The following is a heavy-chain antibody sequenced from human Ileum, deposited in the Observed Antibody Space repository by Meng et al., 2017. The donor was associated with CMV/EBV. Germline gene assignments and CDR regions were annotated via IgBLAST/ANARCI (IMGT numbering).Heavy chain of an antibody. CDR2: IRFDGSDK. D-gene: IGHD2-2*01. V-gene: IGHV3-30*02. CDR1: GFTFNSYG. Sequence: GGSLRLSCAASGFTFNSYGMHWVRQAPGKGLEWVAFIRFDGSDKYYADSVKGRFTISRDNSKNTLYVQMSSLRSEDTGVYHCAKGYCSSFSCRTDYYYGMDVWGQGTTVTV. CDR3: AKGYCSSFSCRTDYYYGMDV. J-gene: IGHJ6*02.